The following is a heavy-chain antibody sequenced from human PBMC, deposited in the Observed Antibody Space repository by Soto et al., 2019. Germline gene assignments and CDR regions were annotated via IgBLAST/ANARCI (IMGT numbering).Heavy chain of an antibody. CDR3: ARGGGPTVIPETYNWFDP. CDR1: GGSFRGYY. V-gene: IGHV4-34*01. Sequence: LETHPHTSTVYGGSFRGYYWSWIRQPTGKGLEWIGEINHSGSTNYNPSLKSRVTISVDTSKNQFSLKLSSVTAADTAVYYCARGGGPTVIPETYNWFDPWGQGTLVTVSS. D-gene: IGHD4-17*01. CDR2: INHSGST. J-gene: IGHJ5*02.